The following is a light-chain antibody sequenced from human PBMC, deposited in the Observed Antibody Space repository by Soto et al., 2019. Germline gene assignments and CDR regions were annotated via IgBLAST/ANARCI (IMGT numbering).Light chain of an antibody. J-gene: IGLJ1*01. Sequence: QSALTQPASVSGSPGQSITISCPRTSSHVGGYSYVSWYQQQSGKAPKLIIHEVSYRPSGVSNRFPGSKSGNTASLTISGPQAEDEADYYCDSYTSSRAYVFGIGTQATV. CDR3: DSYTSSRAYV. CDR1: SSHVGGYSY. V-gene: IGLV2-14*01. CDR2: EVS.